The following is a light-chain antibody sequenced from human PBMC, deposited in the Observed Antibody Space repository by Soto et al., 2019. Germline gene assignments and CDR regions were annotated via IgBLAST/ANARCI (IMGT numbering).Light chain of an antibody. J-gene: IGKJ5*01. CDR3: QQRSDWPPLT. V-gene: IGKV3-11*01. CDR2: DTY. Sequence: EIVLTQSPATLSLSPGERATLSCRASQIVGSFLAWYQQKPGQAPRLLIYDTYKRPTGVPARFTGSGSGADFTLTINSLEPEDFAVYYCQQRSDWPPLTFGQGTRLEIK. CDR1: QIVGSF.